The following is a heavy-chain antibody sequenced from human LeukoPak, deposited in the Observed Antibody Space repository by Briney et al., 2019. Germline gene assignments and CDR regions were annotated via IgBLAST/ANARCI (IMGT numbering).Heavy chain of an antibody. Sequence: PSETLSLTCTVSGASISSYYWSWIRQPPGKGLEWIGYIYYSGSINYSPSLKSRVTISVDTSKNQFSLRLSSVTAADTAVYYCARAGVQLERRGYFDYWGQGTLVTVSS. CDR3: ARAGVQLERRGYFDY. V-gene: IGHV4-59*08. CDR1: GASISSYY. J-gene: IGHJ4*02. D-gene: IGHD1-1*01. CDR2: IYYSGSI.